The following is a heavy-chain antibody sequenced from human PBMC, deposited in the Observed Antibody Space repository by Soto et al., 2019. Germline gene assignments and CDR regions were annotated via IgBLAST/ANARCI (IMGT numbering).Heavy chain of an antibody. Sequence: ASETLSLTCTVSGGSISSGGYYWSWIRQHPGKGLEWIGYIYYSGSTYYNPSLKGRVTISVDTSKNQFSLKLSSVTAADTAVYYCAREGYSGFPRYYYYGMDVWGQGTTVTVSS. CDR1: GGSISSGGYY. D-gene: IGHD5-12*01. CDR2: IYYSGST. V-gene: IGHV4-31*03. CDR3: AREGYSGFPRYYYYGMDV. J-gene: IGHJ6*02.